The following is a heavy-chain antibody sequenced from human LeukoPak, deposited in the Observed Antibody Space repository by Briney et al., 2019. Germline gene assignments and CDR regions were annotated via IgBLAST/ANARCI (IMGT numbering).Heavy chain of an antibody. CDR3: AKDFEEYEFWSGYFHPDEYYYYGMDV. V-gene: IGHV3-23*01. D-gene: IGHD3-3*01. CDR1: GFTFSSYA. J-gene: IGHJ6*02. Sequence: GGSLRLSCAASGFTFSSYAMIWVRQAPGKGLECVSAISGSGGSTYYADSVKGRFTISRDNSKNTLYLQMNRLRAEDTAVYYCAKDFEEYEFWSGYFHPDEYYYYGMDVWGQGTTVTVSS. CDR2: ISGSGGST.